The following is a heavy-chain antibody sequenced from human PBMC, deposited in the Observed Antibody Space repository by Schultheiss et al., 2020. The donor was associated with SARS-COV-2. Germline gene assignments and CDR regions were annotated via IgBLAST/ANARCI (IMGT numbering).Heavy chain of an antibody. CDR3: ASAPGDTMYYYGMDV. J-gene: IGHJ6*02. D-gene: IGHD5-18*01. V-gene: IGHV1-46*01. CDR1: GYTFTSYG. Sequence: ASEKVSCKASGYTFTSYGISWVRQAPGQGLEWMGIINPSGGSTSYAQKFQGRVTMTRDTSTSTVYMELSSLRSEDTAVYYCASAPGDTMYYYGMDVWGQGTTVTVSS. CDR2: INPSGGST.